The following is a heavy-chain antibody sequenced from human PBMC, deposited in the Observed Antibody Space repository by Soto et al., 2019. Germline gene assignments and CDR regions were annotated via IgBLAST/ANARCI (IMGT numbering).Heavy chain of an antibody. D-gene: IGHD3-10*01. CDR1: GFTFSSYW. CDR3: ARDLWGPSEDYFDC. CDR2: IKQDGSEK. Sequence: PWGSLRLSCAASGFTFSSYWMSWVRQAPGKGLEWVANIKQDGSEKYYVDSVKGRFTISRDNAKNSLYLQMNSLRAEDTAVYYCARDLWGPSEDYFDCWGQGTLVTVSS. J-gene: IGHJ4*02. V-gene: IGHV3-7*05.